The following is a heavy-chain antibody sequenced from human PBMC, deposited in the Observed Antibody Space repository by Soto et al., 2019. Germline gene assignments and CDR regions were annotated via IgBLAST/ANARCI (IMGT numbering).Heavy chain of an antibody. J-gene: IGHJ5*02. V-gene: IGHV2-5*02. D-gene: IGHD3-10*02. CDR1: GLSLSTSGEA. CDR2: IYWDDDK. Sequence: QITLKESGPTLVKPTQTLTLTCTFSGLSLSTSGEAVGWIRQPPGKALEWLALIYWDDDKRYNPTLKPRLTITKDPSKNQVVLTLTNMDPVDTATYYCAHYVSTSPAGWFDPWGQGILVTVSS. CDR3: AHYVSTSPAGWFDP.